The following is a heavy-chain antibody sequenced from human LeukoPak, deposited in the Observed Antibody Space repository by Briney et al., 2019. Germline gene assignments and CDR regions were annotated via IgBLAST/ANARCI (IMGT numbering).Heavy chain of an antibody. CDR2: IYPGDSDT. CDR3: ARGELPTGWLTDF. D-gene: IGHD6-19*01. J-gene: IGHJ4*02. V-gene: IGHV5-51*01. CDR1: GYSFTSYW. Sequence: GESLKISCKGSGYSFTSYWIGWVRQMPGKGLEWMGIIYPGDSDTRYSPSFQGQVTISADKSISTAYLQWSSLKASDTALYYCARGELPTGWLTDFWGQGTLVTVST.